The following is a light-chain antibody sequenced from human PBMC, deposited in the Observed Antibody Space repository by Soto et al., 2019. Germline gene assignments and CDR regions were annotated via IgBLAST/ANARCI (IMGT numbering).Light chain of an antibody. CDR2: DTS. Sequence: EIVLTQSPATLSVSPGERATLSCRVSQSVRKKEAWYQHKPGQTPRLISYDTSTRAAGIPARFSGSGYGTYFTLTISILQSEDFAVYYCQQYNIWRSITFGQGTRLEMK. J-gene: IGKJ5*01. CDR3: QQYNIWRSIT. CDR1: QSVRKK. V-gene: IGKV3-15*01.